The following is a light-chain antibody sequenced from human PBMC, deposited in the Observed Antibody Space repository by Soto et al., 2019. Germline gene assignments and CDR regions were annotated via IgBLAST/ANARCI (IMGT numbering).Light chain of an antibody. V-gene: IGKV1-12*01. Sequence: DIKMNQSPSSLSASVGDRVTITCRASQDLDRWLAWYQQKPGEAPKVLIFAASSLQSGLPSRFSCGGSGTDISLTSSSRQPEDFATYYCKQSSRLPLTFGGGTKVDIK. CDR3: KQSSRLPLT. J-gene: IGKJ4*01. CDR2: AAS. CDR1: QDLDRW.